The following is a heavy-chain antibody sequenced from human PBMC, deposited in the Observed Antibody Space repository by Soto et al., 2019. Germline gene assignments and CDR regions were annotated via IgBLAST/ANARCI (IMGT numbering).Heavy chain of an antibody. J-gene: IGHJ4*02. D-gene: IGHD6-19*01. CDR3: ARMYSSGCFDY. CDR1: GGTFRSYT. V-gene: IGHV1-69*02. CDR2: IIPILGIA. Sequence: ASVKVSCKASGGTFRSYTISWVRQAPGQGLEWMGRIIPILGIANYAQKFQGRVTITADKSTSTAYMELSSLRSEDTAVYYCARMYSSGCFDYWGQGTLVTVSS.